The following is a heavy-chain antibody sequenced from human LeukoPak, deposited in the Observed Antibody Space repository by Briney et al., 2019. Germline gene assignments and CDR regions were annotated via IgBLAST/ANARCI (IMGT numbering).Heavy chain of an antibody. D-gene: IGHD1-14*01. CDR1: GFTFTKYW. CDR3: AREVWGPEY. Sequence: GDSLRLSCAASGFTFTKYWMTWVRQAPGKGLEWVGNIKQDGSDKNYMDSVKGRFTISRDNTKNSVYLQMSSLRAEDTAVYYCAREVWGPEYWRQGTLVTVSS. V-gene: IGHV3-7*01. J-gene: IGHJ4*02. CDR2: IKQDGSDK.